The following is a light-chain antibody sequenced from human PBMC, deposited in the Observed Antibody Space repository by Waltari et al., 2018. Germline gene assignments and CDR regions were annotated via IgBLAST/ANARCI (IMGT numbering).Light chain of an antibody. J-gene: IGLJ2*01. CDR1: SSNIGSIY. V-gene: IGLV1-47*01. CDR2: RHH. Sequence: QTVLTQPPSASGPPGQRVTIPCPGSSSNIGSIYVSWYQQLRGSAPKLLLARHHQRPSGVPDRFSGSTSGTSASLAISGLRSEDEADYYCAAWDDSLGGVVFGGGTKLTVL. CDR3: AAWDDSLGGVV.